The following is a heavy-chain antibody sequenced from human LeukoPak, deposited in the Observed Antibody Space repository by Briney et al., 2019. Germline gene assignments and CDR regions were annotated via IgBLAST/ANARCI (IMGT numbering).Heavy chain of an antibody. J-gene: IGHJ6*03. D-gene: IGHD3-10*01. CDR1: GGSISSSSYY. CDR2: MYHSGST. Sequence: SETLSLTCTVSGGSISSSSYYWGWIRQPPGKGLEWIGRMYHSGSTYYNPSLKSRVTISVDTSKNQFSLKLSSVTAADTAVYYCARGFYGSGSYSPPFYYMDVWGKGTTVTISS. V-gene: IGHV4-39*07. CDR3: ARGFYGSGSYSPPFYYMDV.